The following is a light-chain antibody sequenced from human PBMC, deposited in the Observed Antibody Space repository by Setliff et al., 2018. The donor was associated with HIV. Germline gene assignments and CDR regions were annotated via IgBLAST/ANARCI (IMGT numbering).Light chain of an antibody. CDR1: TSNIGDSF. CDR3: GTWDTILSAGV. CDR2: DND. J-gene: IGLJ2*01. Sequence: QSALTQPPSVSAAPGQKVTISCSGSTSNIGDSFVSWYQQLPGTAPKLIIYDNDKRPSGTPDRFSGSKSGSSATLDITGLQTGDEADYFCGTWDTILSAGVFGGGTKVTVL. V-gene: IGLV1-51*01.